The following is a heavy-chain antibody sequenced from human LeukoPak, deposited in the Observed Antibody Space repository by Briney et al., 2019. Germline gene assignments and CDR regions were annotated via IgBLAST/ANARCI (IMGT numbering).Heavy chain of an antibody. CDR2: ISSSSYI. CDR3: AKGPRTVRFGDRHKGMFDY. J-gene: IGHJ4*02. CDR1: GFTFSSYS. Sequence: GGSLRLSCAASGFTFSSYSMNWVRQAPGKGLEWVSSISSSSYIYYADSVKGRFTISRDNAKNSLYLQMNSLRAEDTAVYYCAKGPRTVRFGDRHKGMFDYWGRGTLVTVSS. D-gene: IGHD3-10*01. V-gene: IGHV3-21*04.